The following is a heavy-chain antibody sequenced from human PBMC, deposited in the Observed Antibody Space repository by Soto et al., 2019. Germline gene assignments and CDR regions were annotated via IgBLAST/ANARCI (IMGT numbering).Heavy chain of an antibody. J-gene: IGHJ4*02. CDR2: ISGSGGST. V-gene: IGHV3-23*01. Sequence: EVQLLESGGGLVQPGGSLRLSCAASGFTFSSYAMSWVRQAPGKGLEWVSGISGSGGSTYYADSVKGRFTISRDNTKNPLYLQMNSLRAEDTAVYYCAVMTYYALWSGKGHFDYWGRGTLVTVAS. D-gene: IGHD3-3*01. CDR3: AVMTYYALWSGKGHFDY. CDR1: GFTFSSYA.